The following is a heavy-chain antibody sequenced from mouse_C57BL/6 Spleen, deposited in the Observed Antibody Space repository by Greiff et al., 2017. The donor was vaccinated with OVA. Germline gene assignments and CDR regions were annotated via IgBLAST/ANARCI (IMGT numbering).Heavy chain of an antibody. CDR3: ARYSTTVVYFDY. CDR2: IDPSDSYT. D-gene: IGHD1-1*01. V-gene: IGHV1-69*01. Sequence: QVQLQQPGAELVMPGASVKLSCKASGYTFTSYWMHWVKQRPGQGLEWIGEIDPSDSYTNYNQKFKGKSTLTVDKSSSTAYMQLSSLTSEDSAVYFCARYSTTVVYFDYWGQGTTLTVSS. CDR1: GYTFTSYW. J-gene: IGHJ2*01.